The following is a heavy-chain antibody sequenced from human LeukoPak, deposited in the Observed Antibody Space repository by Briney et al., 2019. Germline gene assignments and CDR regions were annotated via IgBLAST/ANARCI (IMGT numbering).Heavy chain of an antibody. Sequence: GGSLRLSCAASGFTFSSYSMNWVRQAPGKGLEWVSFISSSSSYIYYADSVKGRFTISRDNAKNSLYLQMNSLRAEDTAVYYCARDLGSGWQYYFDHWGQGTLVTVSS. CDR1: GFTFSSYS. CDR2: ISSSSSYI. J-gene: IGHJ4*02. CDR3: ARDLGSGWQYYFDH. D-gene: IGHD6-19*01. V-gene: IGHV3-21*01.